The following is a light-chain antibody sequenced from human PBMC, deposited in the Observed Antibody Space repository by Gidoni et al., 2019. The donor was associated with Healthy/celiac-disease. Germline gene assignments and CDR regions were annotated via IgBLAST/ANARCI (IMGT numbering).Light chain of an antibody. J-gene: IGLJ2*01. CDR2: EVS. CDR3: SSYTSSSTVV. V-gene: IGLV2-14*01. CDR1: SSDVGGYNE. Sequence: QSALTQPASVSGSPGQSITISCTGTSSDVGGYNEFSWDQQHPGKAPKLLIYEVSNRPSGVSNRFSGSKSGNTASLTISGLHAEDEADYYCSSYTSSSTVVFGGGTKLTVL.